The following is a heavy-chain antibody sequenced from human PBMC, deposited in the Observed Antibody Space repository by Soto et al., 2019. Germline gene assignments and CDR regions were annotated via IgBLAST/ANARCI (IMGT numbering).Heavy chain of an antibody. D-gene: IGHD3-3*01. CDR2: IYYSGST. CDR1: GGSISSYY. J-gene: IGHJ4*02. V-gene: IGHV4-59*08. Sequence: SETLSLTCTVSGGSISSYYWSWIRQPPGKGLEWIGYIYYSGSTNYNPSLKSRVTISVDTSKNQFSLKLSSVTAADTAVYYCASMSGYYKGYYFDYWGQGTLVTAPQ. CDR3: ASMSGYYKGYYFDY.